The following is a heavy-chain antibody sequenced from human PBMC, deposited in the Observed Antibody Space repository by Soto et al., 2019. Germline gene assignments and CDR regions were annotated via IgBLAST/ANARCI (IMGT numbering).Heavy chain of an antibody. CDR2: IIPIFGTA. J-gene: IGHJ6*02. CDR3: AQSSSSIAGYYYYYGMDV. Sequence: SVKVSCKASGGTFSSYAISWVRQAPGQGLEWMGGIIPIFGTANYAQKFQGRVTITADESTSTAYMELSSLRSEDTAVYYCAQSSSSIAGYYYYYGMDVWAKGSRSPSP. V-gene: IGHV1-69*13. CDR1: GGTFSSYA. D-gene: IGHD6-6*01.